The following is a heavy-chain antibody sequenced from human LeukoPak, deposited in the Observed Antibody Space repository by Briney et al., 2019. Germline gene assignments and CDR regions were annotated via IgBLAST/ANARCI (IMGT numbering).Heavy chain of an antibody. Sequence: SVKVSCKASGGTFRSYAISWVRQAPGQGLEWVGRIIPIFGTANYAQKFQGRVTITTDESTSTAYMELSSLRSEDTAVYYCARDSRYSSSWYPKMAYYFDYWGQGTLVTVSS. J-gene: IGHJ4*02. D-gene: IGHD6-13*01. CDR3: ARDSRYSSSWYPKMAYYFDY. CDR1: GGTFRSYA. V-gene: IGHV1-69*05. CDR2: IIPIFGTA.